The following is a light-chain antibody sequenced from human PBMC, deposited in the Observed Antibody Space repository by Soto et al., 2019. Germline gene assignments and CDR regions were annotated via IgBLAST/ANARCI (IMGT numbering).Light chain of an antibody. CDR2: DAF. CDR3: QQRSSWPRA. Sequence: EIVLTQSPATLSLSLGERATLSCRASQTINTYLVWYQQKPGQAPRLLIYDAFKRATGVPDRFSGSGSGTDFTLTISSLAPEDFALYYCQQRSSWPRAFGGGTKVEIK. V-gene: IGKV3-11*01. CDR1: QTINTY. J-gene: IGKJ4*01.